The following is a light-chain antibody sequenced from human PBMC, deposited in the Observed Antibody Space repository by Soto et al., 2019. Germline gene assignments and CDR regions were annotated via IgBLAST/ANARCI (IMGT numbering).Light chain of an antibody. J-gene: IGKJ3*01. CDR2: VAS. CDR3: QLYGYSSPRGT. CDR1: QSIDAGH. Sequence: EVVLTQSPATLSLSPGARATLSCRASQSIDAGHLAWYQHKGGQAPRLLIHVASTRAPGVPNRFSGIGFGISDSHISNRVDLEDFGLYYWQLYGYSSPRGTFGPGTTV. V-gene: IGKV3-20*01.